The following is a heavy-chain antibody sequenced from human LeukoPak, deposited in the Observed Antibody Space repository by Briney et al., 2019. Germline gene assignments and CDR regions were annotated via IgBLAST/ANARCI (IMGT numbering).Heavy chain of an antibody. CDR3: ARDRGYDFWSDQGWFDP. V-gene: IGHV4-38-2*02. CDR1: GYSITRGYY. Sequence: SETLSLTCSVSGYSITRGYYWGWIRQFPGKGLEWIGSLYRRGNSFYNLSLKSRVTMSVDTSKNQFSLKLSSVTAADTAVYYCARDRGYDFWSDQGWFDPWGQGTLVTVSS. CDR2: LYRRGNS. D-gene: IGHD3-3*01. J-gene: IGHJ5*02.